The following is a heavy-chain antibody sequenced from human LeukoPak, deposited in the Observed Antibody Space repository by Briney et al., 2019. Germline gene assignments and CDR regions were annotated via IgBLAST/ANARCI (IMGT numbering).Heavy chain of an antibody. CDR3: ARDGIAAAGTPFDY. CDR1: GFTFDDYG. CDR2: INWHGSNT. Sequence: GGSLRLSCAASGFTFDDYGMICAPQAPGKGLEWGSGINWHGSNTGYAGSVKGRFTSPRDNAKTSLYLQMNSLRAEDTALYYCARDGIAAAGTPFDYWGQGALVTVSS. J-gene: IGHJ4*02. D-gene: IGHD6-13*01. V-gene: IGHV3-20*04.